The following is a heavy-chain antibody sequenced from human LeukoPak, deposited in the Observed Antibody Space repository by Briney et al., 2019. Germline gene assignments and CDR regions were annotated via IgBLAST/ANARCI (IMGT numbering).Heavy chain of an antibody. CDR1: GGSISSYSYY. Sequence: SETLSLSCTVSGGSISSYSYYWGWIRQSPGKGLEWIGSIYYSGSTYYNPSLKSRVTISVDTSKNQFSLKLSSVTAADTAVYYCARRPQGGRFDPWGQGTLVTVSS. J-gene: IGHJ5*02. V-gene: IGHV4-39*07. CDR2: IYYSGST. D-gene: IGHD3-16*01. CDR3: ARRPQGGRFDP.